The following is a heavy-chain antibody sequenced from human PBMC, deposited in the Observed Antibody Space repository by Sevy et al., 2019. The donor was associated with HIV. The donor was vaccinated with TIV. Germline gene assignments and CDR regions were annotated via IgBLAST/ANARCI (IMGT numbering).Heavy chain of an antibody. CDR1: GFTFSSYA. D-gene: IGHD3-22*01. V-gene: IGHV3-23*01. J-gene: IGHJ3*02. Sequence: GGSLRLSCAASGFTFSSYAMSWVRQAPGKGLEWVSAISGTSGSTSYADSVKGRFTISRDNSKNTLYLQMNSLRAEDTAVYYCAKDRSSGYYDAIDIWGQGTMVTVSS. CDR2: ISGTSGST. CDR3: AKDRSSGYYDAIDI.